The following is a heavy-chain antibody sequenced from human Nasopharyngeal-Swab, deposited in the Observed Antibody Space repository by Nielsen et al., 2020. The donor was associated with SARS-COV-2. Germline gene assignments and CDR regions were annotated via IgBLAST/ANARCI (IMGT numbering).Heavy chain of an antibody. CDR3: AKDDRRSQWLVDYYYGMDV. J-gene: IGHJ6*02. CDR2: ISGSGGST. Sequence: GESLKISCAASGFTFSSYAMSWVRQAPGKGLEWVSAISGSGGSTYYADSVKGRFTISRDNSKNTLYLQMNSLRAEDTAVYYCAKDDRRSQWLVDYYYGMDVWGRGTTDTVSS. CDR1: GFTFSSYA. V-gene: IGHV3-23*01. D-gene: IGHD6-19*01.